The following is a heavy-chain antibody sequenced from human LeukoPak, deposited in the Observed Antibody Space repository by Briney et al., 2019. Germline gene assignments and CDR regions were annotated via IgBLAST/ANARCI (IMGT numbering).Heavy chain of an antibody. CDR1: GYTFTSYG. D-gene: IGHD4-11*01. Sequence: ASVKVSCKASGYTFTSYGISWVRQAPGQGLEWMGWISAYNGNTNYAQKLQGRVTMTTDTSTSTAYMELRSLRSDDTAVYYCARVKVTTFPGGLYYMDVWGKGTTVTVSS. CDR2: ISAYNGNT. J-gene: IGHJ6*03. CDR3: ARVKVTTFPGGLYYMDV. V-gene: IGHV1-18*01.